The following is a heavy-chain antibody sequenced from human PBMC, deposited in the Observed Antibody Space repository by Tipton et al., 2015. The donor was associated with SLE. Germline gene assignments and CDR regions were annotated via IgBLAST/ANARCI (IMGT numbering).Heavy chain of an antibody. CDR3: ARQSTTLFLRKFDP. Sequence: TLSLTCSVSGGSISNSFYYWGWIRQPPGKGLEWIGSLYYTGDTYYNPSLKGRDTISGDTSNNHFSLRLSSVIAADTAVYYCARQSTTLFLRKFDPWGQGTLVTVSS. J-gene: IGHJ5*02. V-gene: IGHV4-39*07. CDR1: GGSISNSFYY. CDR2: LYYTGDT. D-gene: IGHD3-3*01.